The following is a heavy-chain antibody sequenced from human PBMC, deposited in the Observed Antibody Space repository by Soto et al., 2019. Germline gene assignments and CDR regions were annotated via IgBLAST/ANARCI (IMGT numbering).Heavy chain of an antibody. CDR1: GASISGFY. D-gene: IGHD1-1*01. CDR3: ASHPLNWSDADS. V-gene: IGHV4-4*07. J-gene: IGHJ4*02. Sequence: PSETLSLTCTVSGASISGFYWSWIRKSAGKGLEWIGRIYATGTTDYNPSLKSRVMMSVDTSKNQFSLTMKSVTAADTGVYYCASHPLNWSDADSWGQGVLVTVS. CDR2: IYATGTT.